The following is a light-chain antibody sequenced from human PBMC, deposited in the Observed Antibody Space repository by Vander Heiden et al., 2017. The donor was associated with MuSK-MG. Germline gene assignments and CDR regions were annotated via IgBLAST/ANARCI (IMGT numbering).Light chain of an antibody. CDR2: GAS. V-gene: IGKV1-NL1*01. Sequence: DIQMTQSPSSLSASVGDRVTITCRASQGIRNSLAWYQQRPGKAPKVLLYGASRLESGVPARFSGSGSGADYTLTISSLQPEDFATYYCHQDYTTPTTFGPGTRLEIK. CDR3: HQDYTTPTT. CDR1: QGIRNS. J-gene: IGKJ2*01.